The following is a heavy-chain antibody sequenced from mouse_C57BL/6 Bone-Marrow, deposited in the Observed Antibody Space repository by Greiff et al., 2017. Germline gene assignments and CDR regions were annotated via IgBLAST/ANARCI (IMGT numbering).Heavy chain of an antibody. CDR2: IHPNSGST. J-gene: IGHJ1*03. V-gene: IGHV1-64*01. D-gene: IGHD1-1*01. Sequence: QVQLQQPGAELVKPGASVKLSCKASGYTFTSYWMHWVKQRPGQGLEWIGMIHPNSGSTNYNEKFKSKATLTVDKSSSTAYMQLSSLTSEDPAVYYCARSGSSPWYFDVWGTGTTVTVSS. CDR3: ARSGSSPWYFDV. CDR1: GYTFTSYW.